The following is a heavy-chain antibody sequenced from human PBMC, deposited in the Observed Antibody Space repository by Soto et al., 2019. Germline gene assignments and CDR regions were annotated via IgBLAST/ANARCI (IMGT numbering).Heavy chain of an antibody. V-gene: IGHV3-23*01. Sequence: GGSLRLSCAASGFTFSSYAMSWVRQAPGKGLEWVSAISGSGGSTYYADSVKGRFTISRDNSKNTLYLQMNSLRAEDTAVYYCAKDSVSGVAAAGINWFDPWGQGTLVTVSS. CDR1: GFTFSSYA. J-gene: IGHJ5*02. CDR3: AKDSVSGVAAAGINWFDP. D-gene: IGHD6-13*01. CDR2: ISGSGGST.